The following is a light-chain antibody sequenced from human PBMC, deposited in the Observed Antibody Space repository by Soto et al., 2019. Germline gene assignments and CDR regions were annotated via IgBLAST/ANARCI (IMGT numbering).Light chain of an antibody. J-gene: IGLJ3*02. V-gene: IGLV1-47*01. Sequence: QSVLTQPPSASGTRGQRVTISCSGSSSNIGSNYVYWYQQLPGTAPKLLIYRNNQRPSGVPDRFSGSKSRTSASLAISGLRSEDEADYYCAAWDDSLSGWVFGGGTKVTVL. CDR3: AAWDDSLSGWV. CDR2: RNN. CDR1: SSNIGSNY.